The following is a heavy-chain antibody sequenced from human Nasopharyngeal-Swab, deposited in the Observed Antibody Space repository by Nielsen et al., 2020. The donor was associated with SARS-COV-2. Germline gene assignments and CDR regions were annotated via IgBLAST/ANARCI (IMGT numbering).Heavy chain of an antibody. CDR1: GGSFSGYY. V-gene: IGHV4-34*01. D-gene: IGHD2-21*02. CDR3: AREGVVTAIPHDS. Sequence: GSLRLSCAVYGGSFSGYYWSWIRQPPGKGLEWIGEINHSGSTNYNPSLKSRVTISVDTSKNQFSLKLTSVTAADTAEYYCAREGVVTAIPHDSWGQGTLVTVSS. CDR2: INHSGST. J-gene: IGHJ4*02.